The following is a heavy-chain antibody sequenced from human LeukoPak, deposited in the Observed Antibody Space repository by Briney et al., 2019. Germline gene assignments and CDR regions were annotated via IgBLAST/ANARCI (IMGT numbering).Heavy chain of an antibody. V-gene: IGHV3-30-3*01. CDR1: GYTFTSYY. CDR2: ISYDGSNK. Sequence: SCKASGYTFTSYYMHWVRQAPGKGLEWVAVISYDGSNKYYADSVKGRFTISRDNSKNTLYLQMNSLRAEDTAVYYCARGGSSSIFSWFDYWGQGTLVTVSS. CDR3: ARGGSSSIFSWFDY. D-gene: IGHD6-6*01. J-gene: IGHJ4*02.